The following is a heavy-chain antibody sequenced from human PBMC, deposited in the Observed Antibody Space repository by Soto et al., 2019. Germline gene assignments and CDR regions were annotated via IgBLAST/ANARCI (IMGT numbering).Heavy chain of an antibody. V-gene: IGHV3-21*01. CDR2: ISPSSTYI. Sequence: PGGSLRLSCAASGFTFNTYSMNWVRQAPGKGLEWVSSISPSSTYIYYADSVKGRFTVSRDNANKSLYLQMKSLRAEDTGVYYCARAASSGWYEADYFDCWGQGILVTVSS. CDR1: GFTFNTYS. D-gene: IGHD6-19*01. J-gene: IGHJ4*02. CDR3: ARAASSGWYEADYFDC.